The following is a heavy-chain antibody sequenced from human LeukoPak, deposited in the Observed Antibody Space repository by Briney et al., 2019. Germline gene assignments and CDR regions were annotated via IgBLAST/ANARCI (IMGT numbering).Heavy chain of an antibody. J-gene: IGHJ6*02. CDR1: GFTFSSYG. Sequence: GGSLRLSCAASGFTFSSYGMHWVRQAPGKGLEWVAVISYDGSNKYYADSVKGRFTISRDNSKNTLYLQMNSLRAEDTAVYYCAKDLVLGLRVLSYYYGMDVWGQGTTVTVSS. CDR2: ISYDGSNK. V-gene: IGHV3-30*18. CDR3: AKDLVLGLRVLSYYYGMDV. D-gene: IGHD4-17*01.